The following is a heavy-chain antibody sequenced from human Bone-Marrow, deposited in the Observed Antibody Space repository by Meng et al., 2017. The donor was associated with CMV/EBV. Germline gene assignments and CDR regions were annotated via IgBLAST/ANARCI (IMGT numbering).Heavy chain of an antibody. J-gene: IGHJ4*02. CDR2: IWYDGSNK. D-gene: IGHD3-10*01. CDR1: GFTFTTYG. CDR3: AKVEWFGELPLDY. Sequence: GESLKISCAASGFTFTTYGMHWVRQAPGKGLEWVAVIWYDGSNKDYADSVKGRFTISRDNSKNTLYLQMNSLRAEDTAVYYCAKVEWFGELPLDYWGQGTLVTVSS. V-gene: IGHV3-30*02.